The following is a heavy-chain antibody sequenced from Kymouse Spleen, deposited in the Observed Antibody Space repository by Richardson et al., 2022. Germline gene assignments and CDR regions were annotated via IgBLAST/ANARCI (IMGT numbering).Heavy chain of an antibody. Sequence: QVQLQESGPGLVKPSETLSLTCTVSGGSISSYYWSWIRQPPGKGLEWIGYIYYSGSTNYNPSLKSRVTISVDTSKNQFSLKLSSVTAADTAVYYCARNSGSYVEYFQHWGQGTLVTVSS. V-gene: IGHV4-59*01. CDR1: GGSISSYY. CDR2: IYYSGST. J-gene: IGHJ1*01. D-gene: IGHD1-26*01. CDR3: ARNSGSYVEYFQH.